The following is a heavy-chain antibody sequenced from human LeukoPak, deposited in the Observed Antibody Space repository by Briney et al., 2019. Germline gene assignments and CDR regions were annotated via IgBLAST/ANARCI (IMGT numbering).Heavy chain of an antibody. CDR2: ISSSGTI. Sequence: GGSLRLSCAASGFTFSSYEMNWVRQAPGKGLEWVSYISSSGTIYYADSVKGRFTISRDNAKNSLYLQMNSLRAEGTAVYYCARWGVGDYWGQGTLVTVSS. V-gene: IGHV3-48*03. CDR3: ARWGVGDY. J-gene: IGHJ4*02. CDR1: GFTFSSYE. D-gene: IGHD1-26*01.